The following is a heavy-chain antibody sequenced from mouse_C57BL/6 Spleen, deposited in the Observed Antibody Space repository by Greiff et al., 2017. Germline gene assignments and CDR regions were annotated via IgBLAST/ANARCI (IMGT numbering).Heavy chain of an antibody. J-gene: IGHJ4*01. D-gene: IGHD2-4*01. CDR1: GYAFSSYW. CDR3: ARWGLRRDYAMDY. CDR2: IYPGDGDT. Sequence: VQRVESGAELVKPGASVKISCKASGYAFSSYWMNWVKQRPGKGLEWIGQIYPGDGDTNYNGKFKGKATLTADKSSSTAYMQLSSLTSEDSAVYFCARWGLRRDYAMDYWGLGTSVTVSS. V-gene: IGHV1-80*01.